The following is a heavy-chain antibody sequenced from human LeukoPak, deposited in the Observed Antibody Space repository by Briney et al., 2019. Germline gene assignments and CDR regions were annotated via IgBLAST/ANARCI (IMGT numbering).Heavy chain of an antibody. D-gene: IGHD6-13*01. J-gene: IGHJ4*02. CDR2: ITGSGGST. V-gene: IGHV3-23*01. Sequence: GGSLRLSCAASGFTFSSYAMTWVRQAPGKGLEWVSAITGSGGSTYYADSVKGRFTISRDNSKNTLYLQMNSLRAEDTAVYYCAKDIAAAGTNNFDYWGQGTLVTVSS. CDR1: GFTFSSYA. CDR3: AKDIAAAGTNNFDY.